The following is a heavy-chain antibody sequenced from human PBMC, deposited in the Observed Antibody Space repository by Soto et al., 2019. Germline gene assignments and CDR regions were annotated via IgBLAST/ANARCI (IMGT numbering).Heavy chain of an antibody. J-gene: IGHJ6*03. V-gene: IGHV1-8*01. Sequence: ASVKVSCKASGYTFTSYDINWVRQATGQGLELMGWMNPNSGNTGYAQKFQGRVTMTRNTSISTAYMELSSLRSEDTAVYYCAREHHYSSGWYIGFDYYYYYMDVWGKGTTVTVSS. D-gene: IGHD6-19*01. CDR1: GYTFTSYD. CDR2: MNPNSGNT. CDR3: AREHHYSSGWYIGFDYYYYYMDV.